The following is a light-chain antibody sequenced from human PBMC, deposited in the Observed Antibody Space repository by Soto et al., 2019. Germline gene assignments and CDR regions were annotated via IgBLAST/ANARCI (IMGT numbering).Light chain of an antibody. Sequence: QSALTQPASVSGSPGQSITISCTGTSSDVGGYNYVSWYQQHPGKAPKLMIYEVSNRPSGVSNRFSGSKSGNTASLTISVLPPEDEADYYRSSYTSSSTPYVFGTGTKLTVL. J-gene: IGLJ1*01. CDR2: EVS. CDR3: SSYTSSSTPYV. V-gene: IGLV2-14*01. CDR1: SSDVGGYNY.